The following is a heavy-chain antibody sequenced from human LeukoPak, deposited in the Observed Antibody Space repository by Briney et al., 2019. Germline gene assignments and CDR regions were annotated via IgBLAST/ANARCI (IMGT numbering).Heavy chain of an antibody. CDR1: GFIFNSYW. D-gene: IGHD3-10*02. Sequence: GGSLRLSCAASGFIFNSYWMHWVRHAPGKGLAWVSRINTDGSSTSYADSVKGRFTISRDNAKNTLYLQMNSLRAEDTAVYYCAELGITMIGGVWGKGTTVTISS. J-gene: IGHJ6*04. CDR2: INTDGSST. V-gene: IGHV3-74*01. CDR3: AELGITMIGGV.